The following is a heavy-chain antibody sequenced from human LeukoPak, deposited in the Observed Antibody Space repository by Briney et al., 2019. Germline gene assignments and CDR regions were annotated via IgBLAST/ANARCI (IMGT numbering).Heavy chain of an antibody. Sequence: GGSLRLSCAASGFTFNNYWMTWVRQAPGMGLEWVANIKQDGSEKYYVDSVKGRFTISRDIAKNSLYLQMNSLRAEDTAVYYCARDRPQQWLVRGQRGYYYYMDVWGKGTTVTIFS. CDR2: IKQDGSEK. J-gene: IGHJ6*03. D-gene: IGHD6-19*01. CDR1: GFTFNNYW. CDR3: ARDRPQQWLVRGQRGYYYYMDV. V-gene: IGHV3-7*01.